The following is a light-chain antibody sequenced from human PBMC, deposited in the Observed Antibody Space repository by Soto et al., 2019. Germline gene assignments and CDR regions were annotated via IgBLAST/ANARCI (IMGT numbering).Light chain of an antibody. J-gene: IGKJ4*01. CDR1: QGISNY. CDR2: AAS. Sequence: DIQMTQSPSSLSASLGDRVTITCRARQGISNYLAWYQQKPGKVPKLLIYAASTLQSGVPSRFSGTGSGTDFTLTISSLQPEDVATYYCQKYNSAALTFGGGTKVDIK. CDR3: QKYNSAALT. V-gene: IGKV1-27*01.